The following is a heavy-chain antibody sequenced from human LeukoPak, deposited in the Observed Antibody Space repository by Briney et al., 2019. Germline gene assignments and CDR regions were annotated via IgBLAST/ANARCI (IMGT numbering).Heavy chain of an antibody. CDR2: IYYSGST. J-gene: IGHJ4*02. CDR3: ARDRWDYDYVWGGYRYGPYFDY. CDR1: GGSISSYY. V-gene: IGHV4-59*01. D-gene: IGHD3-16*02. Sequence: PSETLSLTCTVSGGSISSYYWSWIRQPPGKGLEWIGYIYYSGSTNYNPSLKSRVTISVDTSKNQFSLKLSSVTAADTAVYYCARDRWDYDYVWGGYRYGPYFDYWGQGTLVTVSS.